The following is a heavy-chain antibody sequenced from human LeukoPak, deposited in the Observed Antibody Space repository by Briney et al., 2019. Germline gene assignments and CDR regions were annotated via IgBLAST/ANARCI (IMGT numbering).Heavy chain of an antibody. Sequence: PSQTLSLTCTVSGGSITSYYWSSIRPPPGKGLEWIGYVYYSGSTNYNTSLKSRVTMSVDTSRNQFSLRLSSVIAAETAVYYCARDYALWGDYAVFQDWGQGTLVTVSS. D-gene: IGHD4-17*01. CDR3: ARDYALWGDYAVFQD. CDR1: GGSITSYY. V-gene: IGHV4-59*12. J-gene: IGHJ1*01. CDR2: VYYSGST.